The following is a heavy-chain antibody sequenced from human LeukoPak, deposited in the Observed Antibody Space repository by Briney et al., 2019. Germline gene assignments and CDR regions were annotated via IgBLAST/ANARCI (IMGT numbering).Heavy chain of an antibody. CDR1: GGSISSGGYS. D-gene: IGHD2-2*01. CDR3: ARENDQLRGSYYYMDV. V-gene: IGHV4-30-2*01. Sequence: SQTLSLTCAVSGGSISSGGYSWSWIRQPPGKGLEWLEYIYHSGSTYYNPSLKSRVTISVDTSKNQFSLKLSSVTAADTAVYYCARENDQLRGSYYYMDVWGKGTTVTVSS. CDR2: IYHSGST. J-gene: IGHJ6*03.